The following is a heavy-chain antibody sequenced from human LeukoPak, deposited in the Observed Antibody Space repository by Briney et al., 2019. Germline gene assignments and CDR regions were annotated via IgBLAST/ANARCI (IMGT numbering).Heavy chain of an antibody. J-gene: IGHJ6*03. CDR3: ARETSQKGAHYMDV. V-gene: IGHV4-59*01. D-gene: IGHD3-16*01. CDR1: GGSISSYY. CDR2: IYYSGST. Sequence: NPSETLSLTCTVSGGSISSYYWSWIRQPPGKGLGWIGYIYYSGSTNYNPSLKSRVTISVDTSKNQFSLKLSSVTAADTAVYYCARETSQKGAHYMDVWGKGTTITISS.